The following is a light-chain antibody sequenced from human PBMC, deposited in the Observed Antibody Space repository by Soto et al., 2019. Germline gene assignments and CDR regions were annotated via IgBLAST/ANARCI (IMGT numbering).Light chain of an antibody. V-gene: IGKV1-27*01. Sequence: DIQVTQSPSSLSASVGDRVTITCRASQGISNYLAWYQQKPGKVPKLLIAAASTFQSGVPSRFSGSGSGTDFTLTISSLQPEDVATYYCQKYNSAPRTFGPGTKVDIK. CDR3: QKYNSAPRT. J-gene: IGKJ3*01. CDR2: AAS. CDR1: QGISNY.